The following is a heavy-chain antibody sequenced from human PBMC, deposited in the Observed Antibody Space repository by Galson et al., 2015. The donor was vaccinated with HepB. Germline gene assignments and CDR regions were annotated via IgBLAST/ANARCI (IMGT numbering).Heavy chain of an antibody. CDR1: GFTFGSYW. CDR3: ARSRVERLVAGTFDH. V-gene: IGHV3-74*01. J-gene: IGHJ4*02. Sequence: SLRLSCAASGFTFGSYWMHWVRQTPGKGLVWVSRITSDGSSTNYADSVKGRFTISRDNAKNTLYLQMNSLSADDTAVYYCARSRVERLVAGTFDHWGLGTLVTVSS. D-gene: IGHD6-19*01. CDR2: ITSDGSST.